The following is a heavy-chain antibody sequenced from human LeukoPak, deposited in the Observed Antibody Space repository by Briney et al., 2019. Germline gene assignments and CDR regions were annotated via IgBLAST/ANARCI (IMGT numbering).Heavy chain of an antibody. CDR1: EFTVSTYY. CDR2: IYSDGST. Sequence: HSGGSLRLSCAASEFTVSTYYMNWVRRAPGKGLEWVSVIYSDGSTYYADSVKGRFTISRDNSKNTLYVQVNSLGTEDTAAYYCAKGSYYDSSGSFYFDYWGQGTLVTVSS. CDR3: AKGSYYDSSGSFYFDY. V-gene: IGHV3-53*01. J-gene: IGHJ4*02. D-gene: IGHD3-22*01.